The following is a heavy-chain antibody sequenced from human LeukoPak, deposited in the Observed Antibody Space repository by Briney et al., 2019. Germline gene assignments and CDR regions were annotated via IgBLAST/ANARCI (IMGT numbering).Heavy chain of an antibody. D-gene: IGHD3-22*01. V-gene: IGHV1-69*13. Sequence: GASVKVSCKASGGTFGNYAINWVRQAPGQGLEWMGGIIPIFGTTNYAQKFQGRVTVTADESTSTAYMELRSLRSDDTAVYYCARDRPYQLYDSSGYYYDRAFDIWGQGTMVTVSS. J-gene: IGHJ3*02. CDR2: IIPIFGTT. CDR3: ARDRPYQLYDSSGYYYDRAFDI. CDR1: GGTFGNYA.